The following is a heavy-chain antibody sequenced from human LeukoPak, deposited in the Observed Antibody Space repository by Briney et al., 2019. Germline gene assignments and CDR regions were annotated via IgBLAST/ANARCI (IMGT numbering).Heavy chain of an antibody. CDR1: GFTVSRNY. CDR2: IYSGGST. J-gene: IGHJ4*02. Sequence: GGSLRLSCAASGFTVSRNYMNWVRHAPGEGLEWVSVIYSGGSTYYADSVKGRFTISRDDSKKTVYLQMNSLRAEDTAVYYCARESDILTGYPFDYWGQGTLVTVSS. V-gene: IGHV3-66*01. CDR3: ARESDILTGYPFDY. D-gene: IGHD3-9*01.